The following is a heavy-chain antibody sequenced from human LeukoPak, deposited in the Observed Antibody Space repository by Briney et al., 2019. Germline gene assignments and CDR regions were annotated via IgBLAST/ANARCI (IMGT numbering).Heavy chain of an antibody. V-gene: IGHV4-34*01. J-gene: IGHJ5*02. CDR3: ARAHIVVVVAATTSTFDP. CDR1: GGSFSGYY. D-gene: IGHD2-15*01. Sequence: SETLSLTCAVYGGSFSGYYWSWIRQPPGKGLEWIGEINHSGSTNYNPSLKSRVTISVDTSKNQFSLKLSSVTAADTAVYYCARAHIVVVVAATTSTFDPWGQGTLVTVSS. CDR2: INHSGST.